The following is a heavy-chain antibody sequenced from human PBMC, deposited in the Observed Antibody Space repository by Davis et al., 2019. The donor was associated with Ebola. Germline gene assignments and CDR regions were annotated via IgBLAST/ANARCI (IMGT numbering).Heavy chain of an antibody. CDR3: AKDCSDSSGYFHPWTFDI. CDR2: ISGSGGST. D-gene: IGHD3-22*01. CDR1: GFTFSSYA. Sequence: PGGSLRLSCAASGFTFSSYAMSWVRQAPGKGLEWVSAISGSGGSTYYADSVKGRFTISRDNSKNTLYLQMNSLRAEDTAVYYCAKDCSDSSGYFHPWTFDIWGQGTMVTVSS. J-gene: IGHJ3*02. V-gene: IGHV3-23*01.